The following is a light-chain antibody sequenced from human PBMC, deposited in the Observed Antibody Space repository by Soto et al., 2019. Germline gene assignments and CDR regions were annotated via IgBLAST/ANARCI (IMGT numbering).Light chain of an antibody. V-gene: IGKV3-20*01. Sequence: EIVLTQSPGTLSLSPGERATLSCRASQSVSSSYLAWYQQKPGQAPRLLIYGASSRATGLPDRFSGSGSGTDFTLTISRLEPEDFAVYSCQQYGSSPLTFGGGTQVEIK. CDR2: GAS. CDR1: QSVSSSY. J-gene: IGKJ4*01. CDR3: QQYGSSPLT.